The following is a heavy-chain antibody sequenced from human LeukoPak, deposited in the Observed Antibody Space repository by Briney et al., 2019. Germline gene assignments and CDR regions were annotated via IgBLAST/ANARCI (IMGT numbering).Heavy chain of an antibody. CDR2: ISSDGSNK. V-gene: IGHV3-30*18. Sequence: GGSLRLSCSASGFIFSSYGMHWVRQAPGKGLEWVAAISSDGSNKYYADSVKGRLTISRDNSKNTLYQEMNSLRAEDTAVYFCAKDGVFRQWLGGWQDYWGQGTLVTVSS. CDR3: AKDGVFRQWLGGWQDY. D-gene: IGHD6-19*01. J-gene: IGHJ4*02. CDR1: GFIFSSYG.